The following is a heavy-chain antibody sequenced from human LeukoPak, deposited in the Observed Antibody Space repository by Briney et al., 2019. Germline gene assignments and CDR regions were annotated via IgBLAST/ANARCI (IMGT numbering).Heavy chain of an antibody. Sequence: ASVKVSCKASGYTFTGYYMHWVRQAPGQGLEWMGWINPNSGGTNYAQKLQGRVTMTRDTSISTAYMELSRLRSDDTAVYYCARGGYSSSWYYYYYYMDVWGKGTTVTVSS. CDR3: ARGGYSSSWYYYYYYMDV. V-gene: IGHV1-2*02. J-gene: IGHJ6*03. D-gene: IGHD6-13*01. CDR1: GYTFTGYY. CDR2: INPNSGGT.